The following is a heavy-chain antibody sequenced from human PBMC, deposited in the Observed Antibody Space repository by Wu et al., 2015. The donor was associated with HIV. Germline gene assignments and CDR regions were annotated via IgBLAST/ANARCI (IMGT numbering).Heavy chain of an antibody. Sequence: QVQLVQSGAEVKKPGASVKVSCKASGYTFIGYYLHWVRRAPGQGLEWMGWIIPNSDGTNYAQKFQGRVTMTRDTSISTVYMELRRLRFGDTAVYYCAFGQAATISDYYYMDVWGKGTTVTVSS. CDR2: IIPNSDGT. D-gene: IGHD5-12*01. J-gene: IGHJ6*03. V-gene: IGHV1-2*02. CDR3: AFGQAATISDYYYMDV. CDR1: GYTFIGYY.